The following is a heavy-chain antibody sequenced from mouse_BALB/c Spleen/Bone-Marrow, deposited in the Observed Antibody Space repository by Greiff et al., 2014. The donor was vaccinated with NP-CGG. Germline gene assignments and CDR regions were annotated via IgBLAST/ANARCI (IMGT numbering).Heavy chain of an antibody. J-gene: IGHJ3*01. CDR2: IDPASGNT. Sequence: EVQLQESGAELVKPGASVKLSCTASGFNIKDTYMHWVKQRPGQGLEWIGRIDPASGNTKFDPKFQGKATIASDTSSNTAYLQLSSLTSEDTAVYYCAAYYYVSSYGFAYWGQGTLVTVSA. D-gene: IGHD1-1*01. CDR1: GFNIKDTY. CDR3: AAYYYVSSYGFAY. V-gene: IGHV14-3*02.